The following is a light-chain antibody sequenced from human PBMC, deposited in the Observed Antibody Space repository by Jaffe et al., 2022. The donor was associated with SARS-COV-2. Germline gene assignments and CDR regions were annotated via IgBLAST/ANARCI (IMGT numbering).Light chain of an antibody. CDR3: SSYTTIFTYV. Sequence: QSALTQPASVSGSPGQSITISCTGTSSDVGGYKYVSWYQQYPGKAPKLIIYEVNNRPSGVSNRFSGSKSGNTASLTISGLQAEDEADYYCSSYTTIFTYVFGTGTTVTVL. J-gene: IGLJ1*01. CDR1: SSDVGGYKY. CDR2: EVN. V-gene: IGLV2-14*01.